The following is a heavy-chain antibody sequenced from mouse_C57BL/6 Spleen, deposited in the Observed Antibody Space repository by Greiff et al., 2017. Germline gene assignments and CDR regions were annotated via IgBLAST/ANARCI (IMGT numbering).Heavy chain of an antibody. V-gene: IGHV1-82*01. J-gene: IGHJ2*01. Sequence: VQVVESGPELVKPGASVKISCKASGYAFSSSWMNWVKQRPGKGLEWIGRIYPGDGDTNYNGKFKGKATLTADKSSSTAYMQLSSLTSEDSAVYFCARPTGRDYFDYWGQGTTLTVSS. CDR2: IYPGDGDT. CDR1: GYAFSSSW. D-gene: IGHD3-3*01. CDR3: ARPTGRDYFDY.